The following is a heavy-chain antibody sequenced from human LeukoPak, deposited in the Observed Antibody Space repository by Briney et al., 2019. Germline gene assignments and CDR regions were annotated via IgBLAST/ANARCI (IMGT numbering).Heavy chain of an antibody. V-gene: IGHV3-30*02. CDR1: GFTFSSYG. CDR3: AKDSVSGYSSSWYFDY. Sequence: GGSLRLSCAASGFTFSSYGMHWVRQAPGKGLEWVAFIRYDGSNKYYADSVKGRFTISRDNSKNTLYLQMNSLRAEDTAVYYCAKDSVSGYSSSWYFDYWGQGTLVTVSS. CDR2: IRYDGSNK. J-gene: IGHJ4*02. D-gene: IGHD6-13*01.